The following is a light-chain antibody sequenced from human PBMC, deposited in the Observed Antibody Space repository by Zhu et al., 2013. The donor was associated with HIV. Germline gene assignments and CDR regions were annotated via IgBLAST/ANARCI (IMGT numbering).Light chain of an antibody. V-gene: IGKV1-27*01. CDR1: QGIGNY. CDR3: HRYNNGLIN. Sequence: IQMTQSPSSLSASVGDRVTITCRASQGIGNYLAWYQQKPGKLPKLLIYAATSLHSGVTSRFSGSGSGTDFTLTINNLQAEDVATYYCHRYNNGLINFGQGTRLEI. J-gene: IGKJ5*01. CDR2: AAT.